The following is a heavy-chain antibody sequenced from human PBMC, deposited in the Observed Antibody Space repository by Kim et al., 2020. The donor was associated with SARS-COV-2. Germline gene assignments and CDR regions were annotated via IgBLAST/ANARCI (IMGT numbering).Heavy chain of an antibody. D-gene: IGHD2-2*01. J-gene: IGHJ2*01. Sequence: GGSLRLSCAASGFTFSSYAMSWVRQAPGKGLEWVSAISGSGGSTYHADSVKGRFTISRDNSKNTLYLQMNSLRAEDTAVYYCAKPTKYQLLFQTTRWYFDLWGRGTLVTVSS. V-gene: IGHV3-23*01. CDR2: ISGSGGST. CDR1: GFTFSSYA. CDR3: AKPTKYQLLFQTTRWYFDL.